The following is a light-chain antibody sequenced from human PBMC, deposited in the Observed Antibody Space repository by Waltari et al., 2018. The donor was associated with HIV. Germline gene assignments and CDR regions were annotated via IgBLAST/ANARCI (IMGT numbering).Light chain of an antibody. CDR2: DAR. CDR3: SSYTSSSSYV. CDR1: TSGVAWHKH. V-gene: IGLV2-14*01. Sequence: QSDLTQPASVSGSTGQSITTTCTGTTSGVAWHKHVHRYQQHPGKAPKPMTYDARNRRSGVSNRFSGSKSGNTASLTISGLQAEDEADYYCSSYTSSSSYVVGTGTKVTVL. J-gene: IGLJ1*01.